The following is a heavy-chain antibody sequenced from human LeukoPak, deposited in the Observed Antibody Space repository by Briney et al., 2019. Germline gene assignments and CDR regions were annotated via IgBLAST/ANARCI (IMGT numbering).Heavy chain of an antibody. CDR1: GYTFTGYY. Sequence: ASVKVSCKASGYTFTGYYMHWVRQAPGQGLEWMGWISAYNGNTNYAQKLQGRVTMTTDTSTSTAYMELRSLRSDDTAVYYCARGNSGYSYGLDYWGQGTLVTVSS. J-gene: IGHJ4*02. V-gene: IGHV1-18*04. CDR3: ARGNSGYSYGLDY. D-gene: IGHD5-18*01. CDR2: ISAYNGNT.